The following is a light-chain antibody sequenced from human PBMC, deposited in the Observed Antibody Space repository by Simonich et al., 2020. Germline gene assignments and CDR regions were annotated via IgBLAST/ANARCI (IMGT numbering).Light chain of an antibody. V-gene: IGKV1-13*02. Sequence: AIQLTQSPFSLSASVGDRVTITCRASQGISSALACYQQKPGKAPKLLIYDASSLESGVPSRFSGSGSGTDFTLTISSLQPEDFATYYCQQFNSYPLTFGGGTKVEIK. CDR2: DAS. CDR1: QGISSA. CDR3: QQFNSYPLT. J-gene: IGKJ4*01.